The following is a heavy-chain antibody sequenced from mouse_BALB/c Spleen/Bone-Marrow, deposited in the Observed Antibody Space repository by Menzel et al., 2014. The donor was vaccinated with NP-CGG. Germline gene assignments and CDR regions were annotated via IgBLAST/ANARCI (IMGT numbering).Heavy chain of an antibody. CDR1: GDSITSGY. J-gene: IGHJ4*01. CDR3: ARLNIPDAMDY. V-gene: IGHV3-8*02. CDR2: ISYSGST. Sequence: EVQVVESGPSLVKPPQTLSLTCSVTGDSITSGYWNWIRKFPGNKLEYMGYISYSGSTYYNPSLKSRISITRDTSKNQYYRQLNSVTTEDTATYYCARLNIPDAMDYWGQGTSVTVSS.